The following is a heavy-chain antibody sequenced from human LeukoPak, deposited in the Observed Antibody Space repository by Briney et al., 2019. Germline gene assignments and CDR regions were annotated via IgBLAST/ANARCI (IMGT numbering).Heavy chain of an antibody. CDR3: AKAGEQQLPGDY. Sequence: GGSLRLSCTASGFTFSRYSMNWVRQAPGKGLEWLSYIRSDSTIIDYADSVKGRFTISRDNSKNTLYLQMDSLRAEDTAVYYCAKAGEQQLPGDYWGQGTLVTVSS. CDR1: GFTFSRYS. D-gene: IGHD6-13*01. V-gene: IGHV3-48*01. CDR2: IRSDSTII. J-gene: IGHJ4*02.